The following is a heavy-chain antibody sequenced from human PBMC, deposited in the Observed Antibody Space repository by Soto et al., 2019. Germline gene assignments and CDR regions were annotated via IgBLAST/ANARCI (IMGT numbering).Heavy chain of an antibody. D-gene: IGHD3-3*01. CDR2: IDTSGST. CDR1: GGSISNYY. CDR3: ARGGQDFWSGPFDY. J-gene: IGHJ4*02. Sequence: SETLSLTCTVSGGSISNYYCNWIRQPAGKGLEWIGRIDTSGSTNYNPSLESRVTMSVDTSKQEFSLKLSSVTAADTALYYCARGGQDFWSGPFDYWGRGALVTVSS. V-gene: IGHV4-4*07.